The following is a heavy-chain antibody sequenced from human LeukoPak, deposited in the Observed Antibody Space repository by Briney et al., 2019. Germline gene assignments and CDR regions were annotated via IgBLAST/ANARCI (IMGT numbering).Heavy chain of an antibody. D-gene: IGHD3-10*01. CDR2: ISGSGGST. J-gene: IGHJ4*02. CDR3: ARSPNQSDYYGSGSTFDY. CDR1: GFTFSSYA. V-gene: IGHV3-23*01. Sequence: GSLRLSCAASGFTFSSYAMSWVRQAPGKGLEWVSAISGSGGSTYYADSVKGRFTISRDNSKNTLYLQMNSLRAGDTAVYYCARSPNQSDYYGSGSTFDYWGQGTLVTVSS.